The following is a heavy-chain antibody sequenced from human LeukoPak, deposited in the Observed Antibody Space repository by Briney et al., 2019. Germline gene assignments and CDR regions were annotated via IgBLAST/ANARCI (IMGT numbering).Heavy chain of an antibody. CDR3: ARARSSDDAFDI. CDR2: ISSSGSTI. J-gene: IGHJ3*02. D-gene: IGHD6-6*01. CDR1: GFTFSNYD. Sequence: GGSLRLSCAASGFTFSNYDMNWVRQAPGKGLEWVSYISSSGSTIYYADSVKGRFTISRDNAKNSLYLQMNSLRAEDTAVYYCARARSSDDAFDIWGQGTMVTVSS. V-gene: IGHV3-48*04.